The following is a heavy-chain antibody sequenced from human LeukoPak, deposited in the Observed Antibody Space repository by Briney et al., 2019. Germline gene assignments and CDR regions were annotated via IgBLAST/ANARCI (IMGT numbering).Heavy chain of an antibody. Sequence: GGSLRLSCVASGITFSSYSMNWVRQAPGKGQEWVSYISSRSSTIYYADSVKGRFTISRDNAKDSLYLQMNSLRDEDTAVYYCAIRDYGGDPVFDYWGQGTLVTVSS. J-gene: IGHJ4*02. CDR2: ISSRSSTI. CDR1: GITFSSYS. D-gene: IGHD4-23*01. CDR3: AIRDYGGDPVFDY. V-gene: IGHV3-48*02.